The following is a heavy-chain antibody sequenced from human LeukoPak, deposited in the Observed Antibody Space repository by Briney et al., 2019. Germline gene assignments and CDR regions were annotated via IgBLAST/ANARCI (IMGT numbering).Heavy chain of an antibody. V-gene: IGHV4-30-4*01. CDR1: GGPISSGDYY. CDR2: IYYSGST. CDR3: ASVDIVVVPAARGSSSWNY. Sequence: PSQTLSLTCTVSGGPISSGDYYWSWIRQPPGKGLEWIGYIYYSGSTYYNPSLKSRVTISVDTSKNQFSLKLSSVTAADTAVYYCASVDIVVVPAARGSSSWNYWGQGTLVTVSS. D-gene: IGHD2-2*03. J-gene: IGHJ4*02.